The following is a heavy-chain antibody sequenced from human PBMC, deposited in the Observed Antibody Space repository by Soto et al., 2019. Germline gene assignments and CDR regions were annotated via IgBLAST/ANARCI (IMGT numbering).Heavy chain of an antibody. CDR1: GGSVSVYS. CDR3: ARDRKKTYFYNYGLDV. J-gene: IGHJ6*02. V-gene: IGHV4-34*01. Sequence: SQTLSLTCAVYGGSVSVYSWGWVRQPPGKGLEWLGEVSHSGSPKYNPSLKSRVIMSIDTSRNQFSLNLSPVTAADTAVYYCARDRKKTYFYNYGLDVWGQGTAVTVSS. CDR2: VSHSGSP.